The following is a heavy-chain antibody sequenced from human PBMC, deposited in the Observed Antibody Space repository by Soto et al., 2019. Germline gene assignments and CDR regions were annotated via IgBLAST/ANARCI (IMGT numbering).Heavy chain of an antibody. CDR2: IWHDGGNK. D-gene: IGHD3-16*01. V-gene: IGHV3-33*01. CDR1: GFTFSSYG. J-gene: IGHJ4*02. Sequence: GGSLRLSCAASGFTFSSYGMHWVRQAPGKGLEWVAFIWHDGGNKFYAESVKGRFTISRDNSKNTLYLQMTSLSAEDTAMYYCARDGDVNTGFGKDYWGQGTLVTVST. CDR3: ARDGDVNTGFGKDY.